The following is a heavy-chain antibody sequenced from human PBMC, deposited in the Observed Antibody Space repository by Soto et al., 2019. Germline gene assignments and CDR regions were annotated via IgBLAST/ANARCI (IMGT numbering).Heavy chain of an antibody. CDR3: ARDKALFGNYDILTGSHPYYYGMDV. Sequence: QVQLQESGPGLVKPSQTLSLTCTVSGGSISSGGYYWSWIRQHPGKGLEWIGYIYYSGSTYYNPSLKSRVTITVDTSKNQFSLKLSSVTAADTAVYYCARDKALFGNYDILTGSHPYYYGMDVWGQGTTVTVSS. J-gene: IGHJ6*02. D-gene: IGHD3-9*01. CDR1: GGSISSGGYY. CDR2: IYYSGST. V-gene: IGHV4-31*03.